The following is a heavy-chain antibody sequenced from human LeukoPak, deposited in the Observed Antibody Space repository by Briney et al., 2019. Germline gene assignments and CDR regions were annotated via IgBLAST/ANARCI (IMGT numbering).Heavy chain of an antibody. Sequence: ASVKVSCKASGGTFNSYTISWVRQAPGQGLEWMGWISAYNGNTNYAQKLQGRVTMTTDASTSTAYMELRSLRSDDTAVYYCARAAEDLWFGESRLLYWGQGTLVTVSS. CDR1: GGTFNSYT. J-gene: IGHJ4*02. CDR3: ARAAEDLWFGESRLLY. V-gene: IGHV1-18*01. CDR2: ISAYNGNT. D-gene: IGHD3-10*01.